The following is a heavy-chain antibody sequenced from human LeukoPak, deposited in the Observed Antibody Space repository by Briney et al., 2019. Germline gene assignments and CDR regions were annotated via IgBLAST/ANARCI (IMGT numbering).Heavy chain of an antibody. Sequence: PGRSLRLSCAASGFTFSSYAMHWVRRAPGKGLEWVAVISYDGSNKYYADSVKGRFTISRDNSKNTLYLQMNSLRAEDTAVYYCARDGKTIFGVVTPYNWFDPWGQGTLVTVSS. J-gene: IGHJ5*02. CDR3: ARDGKTIFGVVTPYNWFDP. CDR1: GFTFSSYA. V-gene: IGHV3-30-3*01. CDR2: ISYDGSNK. D-gene: IGHD3-3*01.